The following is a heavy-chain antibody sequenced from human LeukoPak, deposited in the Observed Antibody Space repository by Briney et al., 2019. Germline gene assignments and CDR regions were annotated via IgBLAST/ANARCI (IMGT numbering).Heavy chain of an antibody. CDR1: GYTFTGYY. CDR2: INPNSGGT. D-gene: IGHD1-26*01. Sequence: ASVKVSCRASGYTFTGYYMHWVRQAPGQGLEWMGRINPNSGGTNYAQKFQGRATMTRDTSISTAYMELSRLRSDDTAVYYCARVREGGAIDYWGQGTLVTVSS. J-gene: IGHJ4*02. V-gene: IGHV1-2*06. CDR3: ARVREGGAIDY.